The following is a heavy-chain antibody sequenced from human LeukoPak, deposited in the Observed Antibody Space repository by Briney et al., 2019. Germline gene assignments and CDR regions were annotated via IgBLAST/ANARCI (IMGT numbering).Heavy chain of an antibody. J-gene: IGHJ4*02. CDR2: IYPGDSDT. CDR1: GYDFTSYW. V-gene: IGHV5-51*01. Sequence: ESLKISWKASGYDFTSYWIGWVRQMPGKGLEWMGIIYPGDSDTKYRPSFQGQVTISADKSINTAYLQWSRLEASDTAMYYCAFGTYGSGSVFNYWGQGTLVTVSS. D-gene: IGHD3-10*01. CDR3: AFGTYGSGSVFNY.